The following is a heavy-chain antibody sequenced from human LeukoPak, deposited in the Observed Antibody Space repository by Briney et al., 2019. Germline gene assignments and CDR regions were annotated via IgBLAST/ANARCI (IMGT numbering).Heavy chain of an antibody. CDR3: ARVLLVPAPRGHDAFDG. D-gene: IGHD2-2*01. CDR2: ISSSSSTI. J-gene: IGHJ3*01. V-gene: IGHV3-48*01. Sequence: GGSLRLSCAASGFTFSSYSMIWVRKAPGKGLEWVSYISSSSSTIYYADSVKGRFTLSRDIAKNSLYLQMNSMRAEDTAVYCCARVLLVPAPRGHDAFDGWGQGTMVTVSS. CDR1: GFTFSSYS.